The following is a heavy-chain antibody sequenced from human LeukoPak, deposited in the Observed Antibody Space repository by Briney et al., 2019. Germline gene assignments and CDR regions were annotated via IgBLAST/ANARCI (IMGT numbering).Heavy chain of an antibody. CDR3: AKGLIVYGIHY. Sequence: GGSLRLSCAASGFTFNVYAMHWGPQAPGRGREWVSLISWDGGSTYYADSVKGRFTISRDNSKISLYLQMNSLRAEDTALYYCAKGLIVYGIHYWGQGTLVTVSS. D-gene: IGHD2-8*01. CDR1: GFTFNVYA. V-gene: IGHV3-43D*03. J-gene: IGHJ4*02. CDR2: ISWDGGST.